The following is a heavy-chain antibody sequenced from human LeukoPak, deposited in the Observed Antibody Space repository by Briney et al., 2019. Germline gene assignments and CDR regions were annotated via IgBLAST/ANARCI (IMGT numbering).Heavy chain of an antibody. D-gene: IGHD2-21*02. CDR1: GYSISSGYY. V-gene: IGHV3-11*04. CDR2: INSRSSTI. CDR3: ARERGYCGGDCYIRDAFDI. Sequence: LSLTCTVSGYSISSGYYWGWIRQPPGKGLEWISYINSRSSTIYYADSVKGRFTISRDNAKNSLYLQINSLRAEDTAVYYCARERGYCGGDCYIRDAFDIWGQGTMVTVSS. J-gene: IGHJ3*02.